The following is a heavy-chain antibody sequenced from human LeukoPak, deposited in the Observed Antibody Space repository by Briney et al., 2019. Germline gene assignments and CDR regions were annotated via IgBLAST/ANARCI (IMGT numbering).Heavy chain of an antibody. V-gene: IGHV3-74*01. CDR2: INGDGINT. CDR3: ARTDYYDR. J-gene: IGHJ4*02. D-gene: IGHD3-22*01. CDR1: GSPFRSNW. Sequence: GGSLRLSCAASGSPFRSNWMHWVRQAPGRGLVWVSGINGDGINTNYADSVKGRFTISRDNAKNTLYLQMNSLRGEDTAVYYCARTDYYDRWGQGTLVTVSS.